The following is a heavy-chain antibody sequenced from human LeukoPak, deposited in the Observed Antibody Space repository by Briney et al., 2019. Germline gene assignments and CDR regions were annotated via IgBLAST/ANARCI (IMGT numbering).Heavy chain of an antibody. J-gene: IGHJ4*02. Sequence: GGSLRLSCTTSGFAFSNYAMNWVRQAPGKGPEWVSGISGFNTYYADSVKGRFTIFRDNSKNTLYLQMNSLRAEDTAVYYCAKDILQARYCSGGSCYLFDYWGQGTLVTVSS. CDR3: AKDILQARYCSGGSCYLFDY. CDR1: GFAFSNYA. D-gene: IGHD2-15*01. CDR2: ISGFNT. V-gene: IGHV3-23*01.